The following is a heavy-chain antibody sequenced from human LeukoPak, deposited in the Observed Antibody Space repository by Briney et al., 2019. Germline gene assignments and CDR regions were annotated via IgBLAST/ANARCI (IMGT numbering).Heavy chain of an antibody. V-gene: IGHV4-39*07. CDR1: GDSLSSPPNY. CDR3: GSVGKSETAIDY. CDR2: IYYNGNT. J-gene: IGHJ4*02. Sequence: SETLSLTCPVSGDSLSSPPNYWGWIRQPRGKGREWNGCIYYNGNTYYNPSVETRDTISPHSSENQFSSKETPVTAADAAVYYCGSVGKSETAIDYWGQGTLVTVSS.